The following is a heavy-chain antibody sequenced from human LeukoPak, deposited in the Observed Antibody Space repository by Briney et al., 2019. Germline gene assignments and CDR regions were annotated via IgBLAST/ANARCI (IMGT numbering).Heavy chain of an antibody. CDR2: IYTSGST. V-gene: IGHV4-61*02. CDR1: GGSISSGSYY. J-gene: IGHJ4*02. Sequence: KTSETLSLTCTVSGGSISSGSYYWSWIRQPAGKGLEWIGRIYTSGSTNYNPSLKSRVTISVDTSKNQFSLKLSSVTAADTAVYYCASTTYSSGWYDEFLDYWGQGTLVTVSS. CDR3: ASTTYSSGWYDEFLDY. D-gene: IGHD6-19*01.